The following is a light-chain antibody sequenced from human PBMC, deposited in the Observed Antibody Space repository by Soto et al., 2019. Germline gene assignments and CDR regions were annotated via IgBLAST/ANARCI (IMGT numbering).Light chain of an antibody. CDR3: QQYNNWPPTQYT. CDR2: GAS. CDR1: QSVSSN. Sequence: EIVMTQSPATLSVSPGERATLSCRASQSVSSNLAWYQHKPGQAPRLLLYGASTRATGILPRFSASGSGTEFSLTIRSLQSEDFAFYYCQQYNNWPPTQYTFGQGAKLEIK. V-gene: IGKV3-15*01. J-gene: IGKJ2*01.